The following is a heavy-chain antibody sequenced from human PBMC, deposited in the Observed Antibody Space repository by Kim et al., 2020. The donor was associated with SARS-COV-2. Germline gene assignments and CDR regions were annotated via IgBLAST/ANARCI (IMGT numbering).Heavy chain of an antibody. CDR1: GFTFSSYA. J-gene: IGHJ6*02. CDR3: ARESGIQLRWYYYGMDV. Sequence: GGSLRLSCAASGFTFSSYAMHWVRQAPGKGLEWVAVISYDGSNKYYADSVKGRFTISRDNSKNTLYLQMNSLRAEDTAVYYCARESGIQLRWYYYGMDVWGQGTTVTVSS. CDR2: ISYDGSNK. V-gene: IGHV3-30-3*01. D-gene: IGHD5-18*01.